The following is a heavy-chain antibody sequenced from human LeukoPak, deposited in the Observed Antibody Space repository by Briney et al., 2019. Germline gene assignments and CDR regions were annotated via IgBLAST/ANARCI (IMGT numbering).Heavy chain of an antibody. CDR2: IIPISGTA. CDR3: ARDSGIVVDLGSEYYFDY. V-gene: IGHV1-69*13. J-gene: IGHJ4*02. D-gene: IGHD3-22*01. CDR1: GGTFSSYA. Sequence: GASVKVSCKASGGTFSSYAISWVRQAPGQGLEWMGGIIPISGTANYAQKFQGRVTITADESTSTAYMELSSLRSEDTAVYYCARDSGIVVDLGSEYYFDYWGQGTLVTVSS.